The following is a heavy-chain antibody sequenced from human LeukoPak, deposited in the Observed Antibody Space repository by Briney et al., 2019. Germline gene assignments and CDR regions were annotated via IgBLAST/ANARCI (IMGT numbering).Heavy chain of an antibody. D-gene: IGHD6-19*01. V-gene: IGHV4-59*08. CDR3: ARKSGWYFDY. J-gene: IGHJ4*02. Sequence: SETLSLTCTVSGGSISGYYWNWIRQTPGKGLEWIGYVYSSGTTKYNAALKRRVTISVDTSKNQFSLKMNSVTAADTAVYYCARKSGWYFDYWGRGTLVTVSS. CDR1: GGSISGYY. CDR2: VYSSGTT.